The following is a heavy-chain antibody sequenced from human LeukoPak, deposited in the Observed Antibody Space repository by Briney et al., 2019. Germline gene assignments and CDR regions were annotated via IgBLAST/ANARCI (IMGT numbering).Heavy chain of an antibody. D-gene: IGHD2-15*01. CDR3: AREAGGYCSGGSCSRREAFDI. CDR1: GFTFDDYG. CDR2: INWNGGST. Sequence: PGGSLRLSCAASGFTFDDYGMSWVRQAPGKGLEWVSGINWNGGSTGYADSVKGRFTISRDNAKNSLYLQMSSLRAEDTALYYCAREAGGYCSGGSCSRREAFDIWGQGTMVTVSS. V-gene: IGHV3-20*04. J-gene: IGHJ3*02.